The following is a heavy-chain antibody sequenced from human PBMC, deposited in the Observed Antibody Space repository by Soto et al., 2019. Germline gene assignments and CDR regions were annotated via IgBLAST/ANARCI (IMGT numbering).Heavy chain of an antibody. CDR2: ISAYNGNT. CDR1: GYTFTSYG. J-gene: IGHJ5*02. V-gene: IGHV1-18*01. CDR3: ARDLPIWEGQQLHPFDP. D-gene: IGHD6-13*01. Sequence: ASVKVSCKASGYTFTSYGISWVRQAPGQGLEWMGWISAYNGNTNYAQKLQGRVTMTTDTSTSTAYMELRSLRSDDTAVYYCARDLPIWEGQQLHPFDPWGQGTLVTVSS.